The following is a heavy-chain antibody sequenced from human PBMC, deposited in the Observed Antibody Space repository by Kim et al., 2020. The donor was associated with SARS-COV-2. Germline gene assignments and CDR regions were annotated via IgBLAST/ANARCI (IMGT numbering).Heavy chain of an antibody. CDR3: ARDRTRSGWYDY. Sequence: DYAGSVKSRITINPDTSKNQFSLQLNSVTPEDTAVYYCARDRTRSGWYDYWGQGTLVTVSS. D-gene: IGHD6-19*01. V-gene: IGHV6-1*01. J-gene: IGHJ4*02.